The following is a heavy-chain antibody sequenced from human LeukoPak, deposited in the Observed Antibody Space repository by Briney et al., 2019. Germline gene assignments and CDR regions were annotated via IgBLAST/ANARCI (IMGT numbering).Heavy chain of an antibody. Sequence: SVTVSFTASACTFSNYAINWVRQAPGQGLEWMGGIIPIFGTANYAQTFQARVTITADESTSTAYMELSSLRSEDTAVYYCARGHNSGSYTWGPDNWGQGTLVTVSS. CDR3: ARGHNSGSYTWGPDN. J-gene: IGHJ4*02. CDR1: ACTFSNYA. V-gene: IGHV1-69*13. D-gene: IGHD6-19*01. CDR2: IIPIFGTA.